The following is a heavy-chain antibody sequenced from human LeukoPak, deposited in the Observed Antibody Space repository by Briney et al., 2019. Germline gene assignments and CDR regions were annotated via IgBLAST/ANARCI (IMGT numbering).Heavy chain of an antibody. CDR1: GFTFSSYA. D-gene: IGHD3-10*01. J-gene: IGHJ6*02. Sequence: GGSLRLSCAASGFTFSSYAMRWVRQAPGKGLEWVSAIGSGSGGTTIYADSVKGRFTISRDDSKNTLYLQMSSLRGEDTAVYYCAKNYESGRGVPYGMDVWGQGTTVTVSS. CDR2: IGSGSGGTT. CDR3: AKNYESGRGVPYGMDV. V-gene: IGHV3-23*01.